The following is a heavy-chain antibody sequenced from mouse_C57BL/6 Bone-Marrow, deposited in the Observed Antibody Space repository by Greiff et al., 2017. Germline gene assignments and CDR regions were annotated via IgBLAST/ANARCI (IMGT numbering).Heavy chain of an antibody. CDR3: AREGNYYGILWYFDV. V-gene: IGHV1-81*01. CDR2: IYPRSGNT. CDR1: GYTFTSYG. D-gene: IGHD1-1*01. Sequence: VQLQQSGAELARPGASVKLSCKASGYTFTSYGISWVKQRTGQGLEWIGEIYPRSGNTYYNEKFKGKATLTADKSSSTAYMELRSLTSEDSAVYFCAREGNYYGILWYFDVWGTGTTVTVSS. J-gene: IGHJ1*03.